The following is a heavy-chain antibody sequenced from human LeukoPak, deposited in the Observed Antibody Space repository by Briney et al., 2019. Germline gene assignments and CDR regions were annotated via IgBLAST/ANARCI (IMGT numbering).Heavy chain of an antibody. CDR2: IYFSGSP. J-gene: IGHJ6*03. CDR3: ARGRITMIRGVTIRKGPPEDYYMDV. Sequence: SETLSLTCTVSGGYITSSSYYWGWIRQPPGKGLEWIGSIYFSGSPYHNPSLKSRVTISVDTSKNQFSLKLSSVTAADTAVYYCARGRITMIRGVTIRKGPPEDYYMDVWGKGTTVTVSS. D-gene: IGHD3-10*01. CDR1: GGYITSSSYY. V-gene: IGHV4-39*07.